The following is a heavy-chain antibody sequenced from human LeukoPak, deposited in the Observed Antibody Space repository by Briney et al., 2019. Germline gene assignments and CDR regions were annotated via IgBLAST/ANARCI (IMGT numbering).Heavy chain of an antibody. CDR1: GFTFSSYS. CDR2: ISSSSSYI. V-gene: IGHV3-21*01. D-gene: IGHD3-9*01. Sequence: GGLRLSCAASGFTFSSYSMNWVRQAPGKGLEWVSSISSSSSYIYYADSVKGRFTISRDNAKNSLYLQMNSLRAEDTAVYYCARDKELRYFDWLSNHDAFDIWGQGTMVTVSS. CDR3: ARDKELRYFDWLSNHDAFDI. J-gene: IGHJ3*02.